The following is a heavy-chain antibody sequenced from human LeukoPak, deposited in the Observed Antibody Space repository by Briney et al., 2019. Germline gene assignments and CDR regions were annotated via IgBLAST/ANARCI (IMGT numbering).Heavy chain of an antibody. J-gene: IGHJ4*02. V-gene: IGHV3-21*01. CDR1: GFPFSSYS. Sequence: GGSLRLPCAASGFPFSSYSMNWVRQAPGKGLEWVSSISSSSSYIYYADSVKGRFTISRDNTKNSLYLQMNSLRAEDTAVYYCAKDGAPYCSGGTCYSAADYWGQGTLVTVSS. CDR3: AKDGAPYCSGGTCYSAADY. D-gene: IGHD2-15*01. CDR2: ISSSSSYI.